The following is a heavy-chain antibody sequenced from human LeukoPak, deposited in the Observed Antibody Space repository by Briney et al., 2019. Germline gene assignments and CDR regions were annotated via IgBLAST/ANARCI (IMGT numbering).Heavy chain of an antibody. CDR3: RTDQITVGPC. Sequence: TGGDLSLSCAASGFILGNAWMSWARQAPGKGLDWAGRIKSKVDGGTIDYAAPVKGRFTISRDDSINTLYLQTTSLKTDYTAVYYCRTDQITVGPCWGQGSLVTVSS. CDR1: GFILGNAW. J-gene: IGHJ4*02. V-gene: IGHV3-15*01. D-gene: IGHD6-19*01. CDR2: IKSKVDGGTI.